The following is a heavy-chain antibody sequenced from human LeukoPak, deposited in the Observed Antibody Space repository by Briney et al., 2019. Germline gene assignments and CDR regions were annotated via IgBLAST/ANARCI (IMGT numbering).Heavy chain of an antibody. CDR3: ARETGSGSYYLDY. Sequence: SETLSLTCTVSGDSISSGDYYWSWIRQPAGKGLEWIGRISSSGSTNYNPSLKSRVAISIDTSKNQFSLKLSSVTAADTAVYYCARETGSGSYYLDYWGQGTLVTVSS. V-gene: IGHV4-61*02. CDR2: ISSSGST. D-gene: IGHD3-10*01. CDR1: GDSISSGDYY. J-gene: IGHJ4*02.